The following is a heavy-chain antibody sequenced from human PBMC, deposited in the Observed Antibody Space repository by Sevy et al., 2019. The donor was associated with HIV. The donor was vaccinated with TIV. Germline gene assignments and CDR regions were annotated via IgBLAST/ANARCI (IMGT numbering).Heavy chain of an antibody. CDR3: AGGLIATRRGGGYYFDY. V-gene: IGHV1-69*13. Sequence: ASVKVSCKASGGTFSSYAISWVRQAPGQGLEWMGGIIPIFGTANYAQKFQGRVTVTADESTSTAYMELSSLRSEETAVYYCAGGLIATRRGGGYYFDYWGQGTLVTVSS. J-gene: IGHJ4*02. D-gene: IGHD6-6*01. CDR2: IIPIFGTA. CDR1: GGTFSSYA.